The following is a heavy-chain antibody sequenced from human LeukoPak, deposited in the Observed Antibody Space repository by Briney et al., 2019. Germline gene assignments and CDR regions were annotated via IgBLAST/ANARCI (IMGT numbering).Heavy chain of an antibody. CDR2: IYYSGST. Sequence: SETLSLTCTVSGGSISSYYWSWIRQPPGKGLEWIGYIYYSGSTNYNPSLKSRVTISVDTSKNQFSLKLSSVTAADTAVCYCARGTAVAGTDYWGQGTLVTVSS. D-gene: IGHD6-19*01. CDR1: GGSISSYY. CDR3: ARGTAVAGTDY. V-gene: IGHV4-59*01. J-gene: IGHJ4*02.